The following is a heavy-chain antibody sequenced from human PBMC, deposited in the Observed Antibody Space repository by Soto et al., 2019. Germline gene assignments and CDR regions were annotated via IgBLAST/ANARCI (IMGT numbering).Heavy chain of an antibody. Sequence: HVQLVESGGGVVEPGRSLRLSCAASGFTFSNYGMHWVRQAPGKGLEWVAVISYDGSNKYHADSVKGRFTISRDNSKNTLYLQMNSLRAEDTAVYYCAKVGFSGSSTYYYYYGMDVWGQGTTVTVSS. CDR1: GFTFSNYG. CDR2: ISYDGSNK. V-gene: IGHV3-30*18. J-gene: IGHJ6*02. CDR3: AKVGFSGSSTYYYYYGMDV. D-gene: IGHD1-26*01.